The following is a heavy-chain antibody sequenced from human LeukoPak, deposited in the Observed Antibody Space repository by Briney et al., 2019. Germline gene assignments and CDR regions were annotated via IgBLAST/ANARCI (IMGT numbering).Heavy chain of an antibody. D-gene: IGHD6-19*01. CDR3: AKDITGPYSSGWYGMDV. Sequence: GGSLRLSCAASGFTFDDYTMHWVRQAPGKGLEWVSLISWDGGSTYYADSVKGRFTISRDNSKNSLYLQMNSLRTEDTALYYCAKDITGPYSSGWYGMDVWDQGTTVTVSS. J-gene: IGHJ6*02. CDR2: ISWDGGST. CDR1: GFTFDDYT. V-gene: IGHV3-43*01.